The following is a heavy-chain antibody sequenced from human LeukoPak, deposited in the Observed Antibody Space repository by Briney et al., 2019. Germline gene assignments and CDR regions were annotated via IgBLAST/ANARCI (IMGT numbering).Heavy chain of an antibody. CDR2: ISAYNGNT. CDR1: GYTFTSYG. Sequence: SVKVSCKASGYTFTSYGISWARQAPGQGLEWMGWISAYNGNTNYAQKLQGRVTMTTDTSTSTAYMELRSLRSDDTAVYYCARDPDYDILTGYSDAFDTWGQGTMVTVSS. V-gene: IGHV1-18*04. D-gene: IGHD3-9*01. CDR3: ARDPDYDILTGYSDAFDT. J-gene: IGHJ3*02.